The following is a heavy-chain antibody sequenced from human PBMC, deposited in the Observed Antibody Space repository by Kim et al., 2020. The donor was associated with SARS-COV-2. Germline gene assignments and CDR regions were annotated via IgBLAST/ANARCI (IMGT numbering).Heavy chain of an antibody. CDR1: GFSLSTSGMC. V-gene: IGHV2-70*01. J-gene: IGHJ4*02. CDR3: ARMDYYDSSGYSAGRAGFDY. D-gene: IGHD3-22*01. Sequence: SGPTLVNPTQTLTLTCTFSGFSLSTSGMCVSWIRQPPGKALEWLALIDWDDDKYYSTSLKTRLTISKDTSKNQVVLTMTNMDPVDTATYYCARMDYYDSSGYSAGRAGFDYWGQGTLVTVSS. CDR2: IDWDDDK.